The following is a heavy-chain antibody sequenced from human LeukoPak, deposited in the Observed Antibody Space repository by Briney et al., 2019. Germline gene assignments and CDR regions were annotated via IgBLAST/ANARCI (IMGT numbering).Heavy chain of an antibody. Sequence: PGRSLRLSCAASGFTFSSYGMHWVRQAPGKGLEWVAVIWYDGSNKYYADSVKGRFTISRDNSKNTLYLQMNSLRAEDTAAYYCAKDNWNYPDYWGQGTLVTVSS. CDR1: GFTFSSYG. CDR2: IWYDGSNK. V-gene: IGHV3-33*06. D-gene: IGHD1-7*01. J-gene: IGHJ4*02. CDR3: AKDNWNYPDY.